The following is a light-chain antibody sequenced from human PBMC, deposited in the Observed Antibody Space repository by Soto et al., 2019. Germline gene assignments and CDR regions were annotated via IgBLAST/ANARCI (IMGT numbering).Light chain of an antibody. J-gene: IGLJ2*01. V-gene: IGLV2-14*01. CDR2: DVY. CDR1: RSDIGAYNY. Sequence: QSVLTQPASVSGSPGQSITISCTGTRSDIGAYNYVSWFQQNPGKAPKCMIYDVYSRPSGVSHRFSGPKSANTASLTISGLQAEDEAVYYCTSYTTTNTLALGGGTKLTVL. CDR3: TSYTTTNTLA.